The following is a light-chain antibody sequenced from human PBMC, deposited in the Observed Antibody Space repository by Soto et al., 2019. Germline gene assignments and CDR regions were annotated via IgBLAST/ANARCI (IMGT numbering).Light chain of an antibody. J-gene: IGKJ5*01. Sequence: AIQVTQSPSSLSACVGDRVTITCLASQDIRGALAWYQQKPGKPPKLLIYDVSTLENGVPSRFSGDSSGTQFTLTISGLQPEDFGTYYCQQFNSYPVTFGHGTRLDIK. V-gene: IGKV1-13*02. CDR3: QQFNSYPVT. CDR1: QDIRGA. CDR2: DVS.